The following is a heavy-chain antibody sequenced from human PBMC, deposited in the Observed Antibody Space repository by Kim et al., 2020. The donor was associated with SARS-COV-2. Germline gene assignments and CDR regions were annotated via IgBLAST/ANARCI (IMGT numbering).Heavy chain of an antibody. V-gene: IGHV7-4-1*02. CDR1: GYTFTSYA. CDR3: ARSFGYYDILTGYYETYYYYGMDV. D-gene: IGHD3-9*01. Sequence: ASVKVSCKPSGYTFTSYAMNWVRQAPGQGLEWMGWINTNTGNPTYAQGFTGRFVFSLDTSVSTAYLQISSLKAEDTAVYYCARSFGYYDILTGYYETYYYYGMDVWGQGTTVTVSS. CDR2: INTNTGNP. J-gene: IGHJ6*02.